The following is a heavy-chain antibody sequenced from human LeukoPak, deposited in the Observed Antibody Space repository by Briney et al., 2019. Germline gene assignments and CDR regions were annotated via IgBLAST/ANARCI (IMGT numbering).Heavy chain of an antibody. J-gene: IGHJ6*02. CDR2: ISSGGDTT. Sequence: GGSLRLSCAASGFTFGSYEMNWVRQAPGKGVEWISYISSGGDTTYYADPVKGRFTISRDNAKNSLYLRMDGLRAEDTAIYYCAKTGYFNYYGMDVWGQGTTVTVSS. CDR3: AKTGYFNYYGMDV. V-gene: IGHV3-48*03. CDR1: GFTFGSYE. D-gene: IGHD5-12*01.